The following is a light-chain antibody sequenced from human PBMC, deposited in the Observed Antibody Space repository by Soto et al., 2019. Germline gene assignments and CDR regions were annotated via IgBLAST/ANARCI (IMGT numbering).Light chain of an antibody. CDR1: QSISSY. J-gene: IGKJ1*01. Sequence: DIQMTQSPSSLSPSVGDTVTITCRARQSISSYLNWYQQKPGKAPKLLIYAASSLQSGFPSTFSGSGSGTDFPLTISSLQPEDFATYYGQQSYSTLRGTFGQGTKVEIK. CDR2: AAS. V-gene: IGKV1-39*01. CDR3: QQSYSTLRGT.